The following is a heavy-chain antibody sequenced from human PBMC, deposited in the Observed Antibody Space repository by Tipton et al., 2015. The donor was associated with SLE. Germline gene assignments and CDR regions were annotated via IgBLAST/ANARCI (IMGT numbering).Heavy chain of an antibody. V-gene: IGHV4-39*07. CDR3: ARAEDPRYYYGMDV. Sequence: TLSLTCTVSGGSISSSSYYWDWIRQPPGKGLEWIGSIYYSGSTYYNPSLKSRVTISVDTSKNQFSLKLSSVTAADTAVYYCARAEDPRYYYGMDVWGQGTTVTFSS. CDR2: IYYSGST. J-gene: IGHJ6*02. CDR1: GGSISSSSYY.